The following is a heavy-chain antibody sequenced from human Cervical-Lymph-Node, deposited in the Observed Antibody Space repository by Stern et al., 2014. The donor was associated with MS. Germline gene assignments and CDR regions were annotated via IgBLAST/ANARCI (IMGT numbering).Heavy chain of an antibody. D-gene: IGHD6-13*01. CDR3: ARVDSSSWYGGFDY. CDR2: IYYSGSA. J-gene: IGHJ4*02. CDR1: GGSISRGGYY. V-gene: IGHV4-31*03. Sequence: QLQLQESGPGLVKPSQTLSLTCTVSGGSISRGGYYWSWIRQHPGKGLEWIGYIYYSGSAYYIPSLKSRVTISVDTSKNQSSLKLSSVTAADTAVYYCARVDSSSWYGGFDYWGQGTLVTVSS.